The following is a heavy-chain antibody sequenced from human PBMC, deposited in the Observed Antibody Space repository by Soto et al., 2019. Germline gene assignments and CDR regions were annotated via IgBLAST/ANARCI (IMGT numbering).Heavy chain of an antibody. CDR1: GGSISPYY. J-gene: IGHJ4*02. D-gene: IGHD7-27*01. CDR3: ARRGDWGSDEFDY. Sequence: SETLSLTCTVSGGSISPYYWSWIRQPPGKGLEWIGYIYYSGSTSYNPSLKSRVTIAIDTSKNQFSLNLSSMTATDTAVYYCARRGDWGSDEFDYWGQGTLVTVSS. V-gene: IGHV4-59*08. CDR2: IYYSGST.